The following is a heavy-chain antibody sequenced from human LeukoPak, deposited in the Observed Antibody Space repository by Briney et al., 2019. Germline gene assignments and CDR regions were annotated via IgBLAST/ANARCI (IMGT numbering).Heavy chain of an antibody. J-gene: IGHJ3*01. CDR1: GFTFTISA. Sequence: SVKVSFKASGFTFTISAMQWVRQARGQRLEWIGWIVVGSGNTNYPQKFQERVTITRDMSTTTAYMELSSLRSEDTAMYYCAADRDYYGSGGDAFDLWGQGTMVTVSS. CDR2: IVVGSGNT. V-gene: IGHV1-58*02. CDR3: AADRDYYGSGGDAFDL. D-gene: IGHD3-10*01.